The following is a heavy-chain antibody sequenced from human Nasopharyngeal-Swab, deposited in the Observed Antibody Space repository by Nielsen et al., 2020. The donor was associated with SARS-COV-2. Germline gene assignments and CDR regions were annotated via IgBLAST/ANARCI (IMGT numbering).Heavy chain of an antibody. CDR2: ISSSSSYI. Sequence: GESLKISCAASGFTFSSYSMNWVRQAPGKGLEWVSSISSSSSYIYYADSVKGRFTISRDNAKNSLYLQMNSLRAEDTALYYCARALNGYFDRWGRGTLVAVSS. CDR3: ARALNGYFDR. CDR1: GFTFSSYS. J-gene: IGHJ2*01. V-gene: IGHV3-21*01.